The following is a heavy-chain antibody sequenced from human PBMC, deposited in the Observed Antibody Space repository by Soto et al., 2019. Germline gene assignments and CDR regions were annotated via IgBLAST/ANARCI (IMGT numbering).Heavy chain of an antibody. CDR3: ARDTEMATTN. J-gene: IGHJ4*02. V-gene: IGHV3-11*05. Sequence: QVQLVESGGGLVKPGGSLRLSCAASGFTFSDYYMSWIRQAPGKGLEWVSCISGSSTYTNYADSVKGRFTISRDNAKNSLYLQMNSLRAEDTAVYYYARDTEMATTNWGQGTLVTVSS. CDR1: GFTFSDYY. D-gene: IGHD1-1*01. CDR2: ISGSSTYT.